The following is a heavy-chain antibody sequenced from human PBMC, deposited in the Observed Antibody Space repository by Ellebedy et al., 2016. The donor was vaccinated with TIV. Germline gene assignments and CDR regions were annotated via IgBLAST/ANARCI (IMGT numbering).Heavy chain of an antibody. CDR3: TRARITVYGDYDY. CDR1: GFTVSNAW. D-gene: IGHD4-17*01. CDR2: ISPSSDYI. Sequence: GESLKISCAASGFTVSNAWMSWVRQAPGKGLEWVSSISPSSDYIYYADSVKGRFTVSRDNARDSLCLQMDSLRVDDTAMYYCTRARITVYGDYDYWGQGALVTVSS. J-gene: IGHJ4*02. V-gene: IGHV3-21*01.